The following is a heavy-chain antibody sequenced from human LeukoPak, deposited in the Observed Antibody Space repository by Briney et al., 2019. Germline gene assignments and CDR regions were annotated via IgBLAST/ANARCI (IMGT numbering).Heavy chain of an antibody. CDR2: IDPSDSYT. CDR1: GYSFTNYW. CDR3: ARHEAGLSGVVSNDH. D-gene: IGHD3-3*01. V-gene: IGHV5-10-1*01. Sequence: PGGSLRLPCKGSGYSFTNYWISWGRQMPGKGLEWMGTIDPSDSYTNYSPSFQGHVTISADKSISTAYLQWSSLKATDTAMYYRARHEAGLSGVVSNDHWGQGTLVTVSS. J-gene: IGHJ4*02.